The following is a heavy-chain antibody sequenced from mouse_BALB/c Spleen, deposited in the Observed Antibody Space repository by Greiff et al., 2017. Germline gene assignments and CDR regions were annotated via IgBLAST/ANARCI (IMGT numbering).Heavy chain of an antibody. CDR1: GYTFTSYT. CDR3: AREGRYGGAWFAY. CDR2: INPSSGYT. D-gene: IGHD2-14*01. Sequence: QVQLKESAAELARPGASVKMSCKASGYTFTSYTMHWVKQRPGQGLEWIGYINPSSGYTEYNQKFKDKTTLTADKSSSTAYMQLSSLTSEDSAVYYCAREGRYGGAWFAYWGQGTLVTVSA. J-gene: IGHJ3*01. V-gene: IGHV1-4*02.